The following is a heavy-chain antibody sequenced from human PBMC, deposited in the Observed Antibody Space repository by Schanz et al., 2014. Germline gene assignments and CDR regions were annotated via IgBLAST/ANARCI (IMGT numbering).Heavy chain of an antibody. D-gene: IGHD3-22*01. CDR3: ARSNYYDNSDYYNSFDY. Sequence: QVQLVQSGAEVKKPGASVKVSCKASGYTFTSDSMHWVRQAPGQGLEWMGIINPSGGGTSYALRFQDRVTVTRDTSRSTVYMELSSLRSEDTAVYYCARSNYYDNSDYYNSFDYWGQGTLVTVSS. CDR1: GYTFTSDS. J-gene: IGHJ4*02. CDR2: INPSGGGT. V-gene: IGHV1-46*01.